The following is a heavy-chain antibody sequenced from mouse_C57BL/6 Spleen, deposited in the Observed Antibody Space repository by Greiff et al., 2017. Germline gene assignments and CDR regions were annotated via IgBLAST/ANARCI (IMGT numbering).Heavy chain of an antibody. V-gene: IGHV1-9*01. CDR1: GYTFTGYW. CDR2: ILPGSGST. D-gene: IGHD2-5*01. J-gene: IGHJ3*01. CDR3: ARSGAYYSNYDWFAY. Sequence: VKVVESGAELMKPGASVKLSCKATGYTFTGYWIEWVKQRPGHGLEWIGEILPGSGSTNYNEKFKGKATFTADTSSNTAYMQLSSLTTEDSAIYYCARSGAYYSNYDWFAYWGQGTLVTVSA.